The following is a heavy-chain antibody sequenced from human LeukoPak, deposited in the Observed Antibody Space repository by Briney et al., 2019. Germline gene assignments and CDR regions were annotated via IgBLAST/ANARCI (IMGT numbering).Heavy chain of an antibody. CDR1: DDSFSSHY. V-gene: IGHV4-59*11. Sequence: SETLSLTCAVSDDSFSSHYWTWIRQPPGKGLEWIGYISYIGSTNYNPSLKSRVTISIDTSKNHFSLKLSSVTAADTAVYYCARDLVTVTKGFDTGGQGTMVSVS. D-gene: IGHD4-17*01. J-gene: IGHJ3*02. CDR3: ARDLVTVTKGFDT. CDR2: ISYIGST.